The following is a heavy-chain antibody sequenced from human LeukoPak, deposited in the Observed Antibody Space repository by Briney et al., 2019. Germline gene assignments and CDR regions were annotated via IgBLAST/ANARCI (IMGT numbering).Heavy chain of an antibody. D-gene: IGHD2-21*01. CDR1: GGTFSSYA. V-gene: IGHV1-69*13. CDR2: IIPIFGTA. Sequence: GASVKVSYKASGGTFSSYAISWVRQAPGQGLEWMGGIIPIFGTANYAQKFQGRVTITADESTSTAYMELSSLRSEDTAVYYCARVLGGGAFDIWGQGTMVTVSS. CDR3: ARVLGGGAFDI. J-gene: IGHJ3*02.